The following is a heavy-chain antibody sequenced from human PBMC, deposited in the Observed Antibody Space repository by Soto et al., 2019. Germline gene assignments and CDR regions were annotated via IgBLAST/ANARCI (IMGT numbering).Heavy chain of an antibody. CDR2: IYWDDDK. V-gene: IGHV2-5*02. J-gene: IGHJ4*02. CDR1: GFSLSSPAVG. Sequence: QITLKESGPTLVKPTQTLTLTCTFSGFSLSSPAVGVNWIRQPPGKALEWLALIYWDDDKQYSPYLRSRLTNTKDTSKNQVVLTLTNMDPVDTATYYCAHGSGWLSDYWGQGTLVTVSS. D-gene: IGHD6-19*01. CDR3: AHGSGWLSDY.